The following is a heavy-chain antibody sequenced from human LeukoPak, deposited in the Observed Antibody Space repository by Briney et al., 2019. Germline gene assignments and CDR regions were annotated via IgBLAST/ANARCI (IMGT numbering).Heavy chain of an antibody. J-gene: IGHJ6*03. V-gene: IGHV1-2*02. CDR1: GYTFTNYY. CDR2: IDPNSGGT. CDR3: ARDRGGTYGHYYYMDV. Sequence: VASVKVSCKASGYTFTNYYIHWVRQAPGQRPEWMGWIDPNSGGTNFAQKFQGRVTMTRDTSISTVYMELRRLSIDDTAVYYCARDRGGTYGHYYYMDVWGEGSTVIISS. D-gene: IGHD3-16*01.